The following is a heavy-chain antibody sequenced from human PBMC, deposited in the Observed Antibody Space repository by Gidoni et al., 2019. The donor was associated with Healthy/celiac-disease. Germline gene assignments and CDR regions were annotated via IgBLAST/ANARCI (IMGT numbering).Heavy chain of an antibody. V-gene: IGHV4-31*03. CDR3: ARGKRIVGATRDYFDY. CDR2: SDYSGST. D-gene: IGHD1-26*01. CDR1: CGSLTRGGYY. J-gene: IGHJ4*02. Sequence: QVQLQESGPGLVQPSQTLSLTCTVPCGSLTRGGYYWSWIRQHPGKGLEWIGYSDYSGSTYYNPSLKSRVTISVDTSKNQFSLKLSSVTAADAAVYYCARGKRIVGATRDYFDYWGQGTLVTVSS.